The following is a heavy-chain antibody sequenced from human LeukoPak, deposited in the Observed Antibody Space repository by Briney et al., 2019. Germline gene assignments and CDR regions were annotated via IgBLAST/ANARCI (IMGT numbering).Heavy chain of an antibody. J-gene: IGHJ5*02. CDR3: TKDPHSSGWPNWFDP. V-gene: IGHV3-23*01. Sequence: GGSLRLSCRGSGFTFSSYDMSWVRQAPGKGLEWVSSISGDAVSKYYAESVRGRFTISRDNSKDTLYLQMNSLRAEDTALYFCTKDPHSSGWPNWFDPWGQGSLVIVSS. D-gene: IGHD6-19*01. CDR1: GFTFSSYD. CDR2: ISGDAVSK.